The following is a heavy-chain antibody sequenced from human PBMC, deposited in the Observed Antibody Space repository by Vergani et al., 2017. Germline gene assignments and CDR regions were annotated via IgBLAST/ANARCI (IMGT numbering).Heavy chain of an antibody. V-gene: IGHV1-18*04. CDR2: TSIDKGER. CDR3: ARAILSFEELLIEGSRYSDV. CDR1: GYTFDTYG. J-gene: IGHJ2*01. Sequence: QVQLVQSGTEVKRPGASVKVSCKASGYTFDTYGITWVRQAPGQGLEWMGWTSIDKGERKSAQRFEGRVTMTTDTSTSTAYMELRNLRHDDTAVYYCARAILSFEELLIEGSRYSDVWGRGTLVSVSS. D-gene: IGHD3-10*01.